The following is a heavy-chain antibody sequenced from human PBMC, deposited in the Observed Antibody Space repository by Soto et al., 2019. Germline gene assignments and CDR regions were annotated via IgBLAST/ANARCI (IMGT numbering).Heavy chain of an antibody. CDR3: VSWVSAHFDY. Sequence: PGGSLRLSCAASGFTFDSPYSHAMSWVRQSPGKGPEWVSTISSNGANTHYAGSVQGRFTISKDASRNTVHLHMNSLRADDTATYFCVSWVSAHFDYWGHGTPVTV. J-gene: IGHJ4*01. D-gene: IGHD2-8*01. V-gene: IGHV3-23*01. CDR1: GFTFDSPYSHA. CDR2: ISSNGANT.